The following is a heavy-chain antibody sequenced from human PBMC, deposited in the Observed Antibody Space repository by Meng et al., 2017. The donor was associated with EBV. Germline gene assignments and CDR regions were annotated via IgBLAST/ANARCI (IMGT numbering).Heavy chain of an antibody. D-gene: IGHD3-22*01. Sequence: VLLVQAVGAVKKPVASLKFSCKASVYALTSYGISWVRPAPGQALEWMGWISAYNGNTNYAQKLQVRVTMTTDTSTSTAYMELRSLRSDDTAVYYCARDGRLYDTPSPFDYWGQGTLVTVSS. V-gene: IGHV1-18*01. J-gene: IGHJ4*02. CDR3: ARDGRLYDTPSPFDY. CDR2: ISAYNGNT. CDR1: VYALTSYG.